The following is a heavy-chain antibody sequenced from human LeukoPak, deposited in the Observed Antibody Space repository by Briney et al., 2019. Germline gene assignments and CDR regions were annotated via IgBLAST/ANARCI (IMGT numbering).Heavy chain of an antibody. V-gene: IGHV3-23*01. Sequence: PGGSLRLSCAASGFTFSSYAMSWVRQAPGQGLDWVSGISWSDGSTNYADCVKGRFTISRENSKNTLYLQMNSLRAEDTAVYYCAKWGCSGGNCFPFDYWGQGTLVTVSS. CDR2: ISWSDGST. D-gene: IGHD2-15*01. J-gene: IGHJ4*02. CDR3: AKWGCSGGNCFPFDY. CDR1: GFTFSSYA.